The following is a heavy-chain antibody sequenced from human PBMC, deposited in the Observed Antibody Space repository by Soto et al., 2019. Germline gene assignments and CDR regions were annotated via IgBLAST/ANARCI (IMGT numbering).Heavy chain of an antibody. J-gene: IGHJ6*02. D-gene: IGHD6-13*01. CDR2: IGASGSGGST. CDR1: GFTFSRYA. V-gene: IGHV3-23*01. CDR3: AKSKYSSSWYNGMDV. Sequence: EVQLLESGGGSVQPGGSLRLSCAASGFTFSRYAMTWVRQAPGRGLEWVSAIGASGSGGSTFYADSVRGRFTISRDNSMNTFYLQLNSLRVEDTAVYYCAKSKYSSSWYNGMDVWGQGTTVTVSS.